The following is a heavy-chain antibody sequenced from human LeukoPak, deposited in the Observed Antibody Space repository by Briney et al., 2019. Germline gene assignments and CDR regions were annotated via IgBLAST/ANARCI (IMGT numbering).Heavy chain of an antibody. CDR3: AVKGVRDSSGSDY. CDR1: GGSISSYY. D-gene: IGHD3-22*01. V-gene: IGHV4-4*07. J-gene: IGHJ4*02. Sequence: SETLSLTCTVCGGSISSYYWNWIRQPAGKGLEWIGRIYTSGSTNYNPSLKSRVTISVDKSKNQFSLKLSSVTAADTAVYYCAVKGVRDSSGSDYWGQGTLVTVSS. CDR2: IYTSGST.